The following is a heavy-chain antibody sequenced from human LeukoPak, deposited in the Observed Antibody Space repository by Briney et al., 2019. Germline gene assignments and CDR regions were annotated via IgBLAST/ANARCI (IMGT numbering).Heavy chain of an antibody. CDR2: IYYSGST. D-gene: IGHD3-9*01. J-gene: IGHJ4*02. CDR3: ARVSLTGPFDY. CDR1: SGSISSSSYY. Sequence: SETLSLTCTVSSGSISSSSYYWGWIRQPPGKGLEWIGSIYYSGSTYYNPSLKSRVTISVDTSKNQFSPKLSSVTAADTAVYYCARVSLTGPFDYWGQGTLVTVSS. V-gene: IGHV4-39*07.